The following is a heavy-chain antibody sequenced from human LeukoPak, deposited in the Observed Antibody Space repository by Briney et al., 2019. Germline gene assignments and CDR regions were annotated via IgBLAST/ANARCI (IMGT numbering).Heavy chain of an antibody. CDR3: ARSTVVTNYRWFDP. D-gene: IGHD4-23*01. CDR1: GFTFSSYA. CDR2: ISGSGGST. J-gene: IGHJ5*02. Sequence: GGSLRLSCAASGFTFSSYAMSWVRQAPGKGLEWVSAISGSGGSTYYADSVKGRFTISRDNSKNTLYLQMNSLRAEDTAVYYCARSTVVTNYRWFDPWGQGTLVTVSS. V-gene: IGHV3-23*01.